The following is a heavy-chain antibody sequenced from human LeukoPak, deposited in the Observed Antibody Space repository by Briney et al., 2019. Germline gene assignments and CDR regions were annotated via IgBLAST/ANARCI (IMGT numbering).Heavy chain of an antibody. CDR2: IKQDGSEK. CDR3: ARGATFDD. V-gene: IGHV3-7*03. J-gene: IGHJ5*02. D-gene: IGHD1-26*01. CDR1: GFTFSSYW. Sequence: GGSLRLSCGGSGFTFSSYWMSWVRQAPGKGLEWVANIKQDGSEKFYADSVKGRFSISRDNAKNSLYLQMNSLRAEDTAVYYCARGATFDDWGQGTLVTVSS.